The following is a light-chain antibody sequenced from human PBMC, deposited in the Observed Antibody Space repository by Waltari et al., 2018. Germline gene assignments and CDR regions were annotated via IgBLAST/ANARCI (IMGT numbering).Light chain of an antibody. CDR3: QQIYSGVT. J-gene: IGKJ3*01. V-gene: IGKV1-39*01. CDR2: AAS. Sequence: DIQMTQSPSSVSASVGDRVNITCRPSESSRSFLTWYQQTPGRAPTLLIYAASALQSDVPSRFSGRGSGTEFTLTISSLQPDDFATYYCQQIYSGVTFGPGTRVDLK. CDR1: ESSRSF.